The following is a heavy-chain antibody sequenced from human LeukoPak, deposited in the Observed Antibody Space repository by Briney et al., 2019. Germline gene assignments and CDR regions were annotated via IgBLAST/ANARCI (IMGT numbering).Heavy chain of an antibody. CDR2: IYPGDSDT. CDR3: ARMPHSHCDFWSGYPTYWYFDL. Sequence: GESLKISCKGSGYSFTSYWIGWVRQMPGKGLEWMGIIYPGDSDTRYSPSFQGQVTISADKCISTAYLQWSSLKASDTAMYYCARMPHSHCDFWSGYPTYWYFDLWGRGTLVTVSS. V-gene: IGHV5-51*01. D-gene: IGHD3-3*01. CDR1: GYSFTSYW. J-gene: IGHJ2*01.